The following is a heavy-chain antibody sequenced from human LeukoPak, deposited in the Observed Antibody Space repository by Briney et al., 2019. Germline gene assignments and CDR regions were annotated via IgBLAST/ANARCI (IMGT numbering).Heavy chain of an antibody. J-gene: IGHJ4*02. CDR2: INPNSGGT. Sequence: ASVKVSCKASGYTFTGYYMHWVRQAPGQGLEWMGWINPNSGGTNYAQKFQGRVTMTRDTSISTAYMELSRLRSDDTAVYYCARDLYGGLYSSGFDYWGQGTLVTVSS. V-gene: IGHV1-2*02. D-gene: IGHD6-19*01. CDR3: ARDLYGGLYSSGFDY. CDR1: GYTFTGYY.